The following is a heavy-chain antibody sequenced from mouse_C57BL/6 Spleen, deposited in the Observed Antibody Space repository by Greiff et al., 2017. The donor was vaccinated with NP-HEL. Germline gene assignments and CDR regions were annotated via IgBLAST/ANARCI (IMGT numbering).Heavy chain of an antibody. J-gene: IGHJ4*01. CDR1: GYSFTGYY. CDR2: INPSTGGT. Sequence: EVMLVESGPELVKPGASVKISCKASGYSFTGYYMNWVKQSPEKSLEWIGEINPSTGGTTYNQKFKAKATLTVDKSSSTAYMQLKSLTSEDSAVYYCARYYGDAMDYWGQGTSVTVSS. CDR3: ARYYGDAMDY. D-gene: IGHD1-1*01. V-gene: IGHV1-42*01.